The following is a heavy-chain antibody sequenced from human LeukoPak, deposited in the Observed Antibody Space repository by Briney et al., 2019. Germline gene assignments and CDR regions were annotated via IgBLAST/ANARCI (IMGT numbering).Heavy chain of an antibody. CDR2: INPNSGGT. V-gene: IGHV1-2*02. Sequence: ASVKVSCKASGYTFTGYYMHWVRQAPGQGLEWMGWINPNSGGTNYAQKFQGRVTMTRDTSISTAYMELSRLRSDDTAVYYCAGDSYGDYNNWFDPWGQGTLVTASS. D-gene: IGHD4-17*01. J-gene: IGHJ5*02. CDR3: AGDSYGDYNNWFDP. CDR1: GYTFTGYY.